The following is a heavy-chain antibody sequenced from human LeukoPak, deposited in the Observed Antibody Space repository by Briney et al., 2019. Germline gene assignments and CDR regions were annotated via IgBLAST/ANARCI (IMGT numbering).Heavy chain of an antibody. CDR1: GFTIDDYA. CDR3: AKGPRGTVRYFDY. CDR2: ISWNSGSI. V-gene: IGHV3-9*01. J-gene: IGHJ4*02. Sequence: PGGSLRLSCAASGFTIDDYAMHWVRQAPGKGLEWVSGISWNSGSIGYADSVKGRFTISRDNAKNSLYLQMNSLRAEDTALYYCAKGPRGTVRYFDYWGQGTLVTVSS. D-gene: IGHD3-10*01.